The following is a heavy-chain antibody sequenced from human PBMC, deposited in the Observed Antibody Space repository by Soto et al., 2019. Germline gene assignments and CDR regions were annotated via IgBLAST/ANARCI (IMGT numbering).Heavy chain of an antibody. CDR1: GFTFSSYA. CDR2: ISGSGGST. CDR3: ANGYSYGYSPFDY. V-gene: IGHV3-23*01. D-gene: IGHD5-18*01. Sequence: EVQLLESGGGLVQPGGSLRLSCAASGFTFSSYAMSWVRQAPGKGLEWVSAISGSGGSTYYADSVKGRFTISRDNSKNTLYLQMNSLRAEDTAVYYCANGYSYGYSPFDYWGQGTLVTVSS. J-gene: IGHJ4*02.